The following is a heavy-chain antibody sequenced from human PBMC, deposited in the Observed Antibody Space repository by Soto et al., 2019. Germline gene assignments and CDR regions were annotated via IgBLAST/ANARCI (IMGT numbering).Heavy chain of an antibody. Sequence: QVQLVQSGAEVKKPGSSVKVSCKASGGTFSSYAISWVRQAPGQGLEWMGGIIPIFGTANYAQKFQGRVTIPVDRSKXTAYMELSSLRSEDTAVYYCVRYYDSSGYSDAFDIWGQGTMVTVSS. CDR3: VRYYDSSGYSDAFDI. J-gene: IGHJ3*02. CDR1: GGTFSSYA. D-gene: IGHD3-22*01. CDR2: IIPIFGTA. V-gene: IGHV1-69*12.